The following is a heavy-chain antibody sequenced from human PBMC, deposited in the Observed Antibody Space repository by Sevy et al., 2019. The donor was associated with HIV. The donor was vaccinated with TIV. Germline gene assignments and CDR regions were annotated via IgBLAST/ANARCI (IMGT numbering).Heavy chain of an antibody. CDR3: ARDLGYSSSSGDWFDP. D-gene: IGHD6-6*01. J-gene: IGHJ5*02. Sequence: GGSLRLSCAASGFTFSSYSMNWVRQAPGKGLEWVSYISSSSSTIYYADSVKGRFTISRDNAKNSLYLQMNSPRAEDTAVYYCARDLGYSSSSGDWFDPWGQGTLVTVSS. CDR2: ISSSSSTI. V-gene: IGHV3-48*01. CDR1: GFTFSSYS.